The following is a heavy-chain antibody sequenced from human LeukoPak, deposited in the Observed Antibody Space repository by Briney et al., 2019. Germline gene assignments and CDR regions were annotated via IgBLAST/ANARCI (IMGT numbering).Heavy chain of an antibody. J-gene: IGHJ3*02. D-gene: IGHD5-24*01. CDR1: GFTFSSYS. V-gene: IGHV3-48*04. CDR3: ALCRDGYRNGAFDI. CDR2: ISSSSSTI. Sequence: SEGSLRLSCAASGFTFSSYSMNWVRQAPGKGLEWVSYISSSSSTIYYADSVKGRFTISRDNAKNSLYLQMNSLRAEDTAVYYCALCRDGYRNGAFDIWGQGTMVTVSS.